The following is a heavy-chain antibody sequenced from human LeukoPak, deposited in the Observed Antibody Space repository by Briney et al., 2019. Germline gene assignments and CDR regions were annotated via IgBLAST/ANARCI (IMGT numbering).Heavy chain of an antibody. CDR3: AKDGVQGYYYDSSGYSGAVRGLFDY. Sequence: GGSLRLSCAASGFTFSSYAMSWVRQALGKGLEWVSAISGSGGSTYYADSVKGRFTISRDNSKNTLYLQMNSLRAEDTAVYYCAKDGVQGYYYDSSGYSGAVRGLFDYWGQGTLVTVSS. V-gene: IGHV3-23*01. J-gene: IGHJ4*02. CDR2: ISGSGGST. CDR1: GFTFSSYA. D-gene: IGHD3-22*01.